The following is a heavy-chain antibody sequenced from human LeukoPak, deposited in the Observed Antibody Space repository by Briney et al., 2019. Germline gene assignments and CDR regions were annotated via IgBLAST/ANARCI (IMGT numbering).Heavy chain of an antibody. CDR1: GFTFSSYG. CDR3: ATEYCSSTSCYLYYMDV. D-gene: IGHD2-2*01. Sequence: PGGSLRLSCAASGFTFSSYGMHWVRQAPGKGLEWVAFIRYDGSNKYYADSVKGRFTISRDNSKNTLYLQMNSLRAEDTAVYYCATEYCSSTSCYLYYMDVWGKGTTVTVSS. V-gene: IGHV3-30*02. CDR2: IRYDGSNK. J-gene: IGHJ6*03.